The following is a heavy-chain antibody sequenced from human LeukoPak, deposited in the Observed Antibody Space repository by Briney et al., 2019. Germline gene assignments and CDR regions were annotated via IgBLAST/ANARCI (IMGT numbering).Heavy chain of an antibody. CDR3: ARNNGMDV. J-gene: IGHJ6*02. Sequence: AGGSLRLSCAVSGFSFSSYWMTWVRLVPGRGPEWVANVNRDGSETYYLDSVKGRFTISKDNAKNSLYLQMNSLRAEDTALYHCARNNGMDVWGQGTTVIVSS. CDR1: GFSFSSYW. CDR2: VNRDGSET. V-gene: IGHV3-7*03.